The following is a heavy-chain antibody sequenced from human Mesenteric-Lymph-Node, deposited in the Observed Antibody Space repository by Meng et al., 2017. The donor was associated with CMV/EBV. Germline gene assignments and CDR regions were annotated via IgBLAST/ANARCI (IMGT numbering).Heavy chain of an antibody. CDR2: ISSSGSAI. Sequence: GGSLRLSCAASGFTFSSYAMHWVRQAPGKGLEWVSYISSSGSAIYYAVSVKGRFTISRDNAKNSLYLQMNSLRAEDTAVYYCARYPTTGHYYHMDVWGQGTTVTVSS. J-gene: IGHJ6*02. CDR3: ARYPTTGHYYHMDV. V-gene: IGHV3-48*03. CDR1: GFTFSSYA. D-gene: IGHD4-17*01.